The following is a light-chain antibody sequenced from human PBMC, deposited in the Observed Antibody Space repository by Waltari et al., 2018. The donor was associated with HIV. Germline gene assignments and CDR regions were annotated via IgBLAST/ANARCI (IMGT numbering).Light chain of an antibody. J-gene: IGLJ2*01. Sequence: QSALTQPASVSGSPGQSITISCTGTSSAVGGYHYVSWYQQHPGKAPKLMFYEVSNRPSGGANGFAGAKAGNTASLTISGLQAEDEADYYCSSYTSSSLVVFGGGTKLTVL. V-gene: IGLV2-14*01. CDR3: SSYTSSSLVV. CDR1: SSAVGGYHY. CDR2: EVS.